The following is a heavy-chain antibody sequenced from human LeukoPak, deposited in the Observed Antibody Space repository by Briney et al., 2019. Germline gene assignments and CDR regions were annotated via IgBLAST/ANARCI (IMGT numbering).Heavy chain of an antibody. CDR2: ISYDGSNK. CDR3: ASTVTTGPGGFDP. CDR1: GFTFSSYA. J-gene: IGHJ5*02. V-gene: IGHV3-30*04. D-gene: IGHD4-17*01. Sequence: GGSLRLSCAASGFTFSSYAMHWVRQAPGKGLEWVAVISYDGSNKYYADSVKGRFTISRDNSKNTLYLQMNSLRAEDTAVYYCASTVTTGPGGFDPWGQGTLVTVSS.